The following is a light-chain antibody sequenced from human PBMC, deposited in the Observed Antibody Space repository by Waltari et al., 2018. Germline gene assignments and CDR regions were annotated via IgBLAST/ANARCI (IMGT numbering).Light chain of an antibody. CDR3: QTYNSFSPWT. V-gene: IGKV1-5*03. J-gene: IGKJ1*01. Sequence: DIPMTQSPSPLSASVGDRVTITCRASQSISTWLAWYQQEPGKAPKLLIYKASNLESRVPSRFGGSGSAAEVTLTTSSLQPDDFASYYCQTYNSFSPWTFGQGTKVEIK. CDR1: QSISTW. CDR2: KAS.